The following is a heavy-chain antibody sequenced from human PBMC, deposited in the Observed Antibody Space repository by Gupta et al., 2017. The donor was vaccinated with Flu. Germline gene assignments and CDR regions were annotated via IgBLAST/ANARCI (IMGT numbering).Heavy chain of an antibody. Sequence: QVQLVESGGGVVQPGRSLRLSCAASGFTFSSYGMHWVRQAPGKGLEWVAVIWYDGSNKYYADSVKGRFTISRDNSKNTLYLQMNSLRAEDTAVYYCAREQYDSSGLNWFDPWGQGTLVTVSS. CDR1: GFTFSSYG. CDR3: AREQYDSSGLNWFDP. CDR2: IWYDGSNK. D-gene: IGHD3-22*01. J-gene: IGHJ5*02. V-gene: IGHV3-33*01.